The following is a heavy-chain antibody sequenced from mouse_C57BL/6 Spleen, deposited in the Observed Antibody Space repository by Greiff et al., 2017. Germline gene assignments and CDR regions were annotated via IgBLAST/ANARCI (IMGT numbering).Heavy chain of an antibody. CDR3: ACYAYTCFAMDY. Sequence: VQLQQSGAELVRPGASVTLSCKASGYTFTDYEMHWVKQTPVHGLEWIGAIDPATGGTAYNQKFKGKAIVTADRSSSTAYMELRSLTSEDSAVYCYACYAYTCFAMDYWGQGASVTVSS. CDR1: GYTFTDYE. J-gene: IGHJ4*01. V-gene: IGHV1-15*01. D-gene: IGHD1-2*01. CDR2: IDPATGGT.